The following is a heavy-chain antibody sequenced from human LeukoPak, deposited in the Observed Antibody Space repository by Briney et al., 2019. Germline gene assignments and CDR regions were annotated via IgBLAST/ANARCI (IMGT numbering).Heavy chain of an antibody. D-gene: IGHD3-10*01. Sequence: GRSLTLSCAASGFTFSSYGMHWVRQAPGKGLEWVAGISNEGSNKYYAESVNGRFTISRDNSKNTLYLLVNTLRGEDTAVYYCAKEMGSRSSLFYFDYWGQGTLLTVSS. V-gene: IGHV3-30*18. CDR3: AKEMGSRSSLFYFDY. J-gene: IGHJ4*02. CDR2: ISNEGSNK. CDR1: GFTFSSYG.